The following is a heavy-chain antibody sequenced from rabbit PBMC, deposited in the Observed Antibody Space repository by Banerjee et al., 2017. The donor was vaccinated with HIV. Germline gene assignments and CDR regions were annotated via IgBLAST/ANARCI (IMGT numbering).Heavy chain of an antibody. D-gene: IGHD4-2*01. J-gene: IGHJ4*01. CDR2: IHSVSGST. CDR1: GFSFSSSHW. CDR3: ARGTGGAGDGLNL. V-gene: IGHV1S45*01. Sequence: QEQLEESGGDLVKPEGSLTLTCTASGFSFSSSHWICWVRQAPGKGLEWIACIHSVSGSTYYASWATGRFTISKTSSPTVTLQMTSLTAADTATYFCARGTGGAGDGLNLWGQGTLVTVS.